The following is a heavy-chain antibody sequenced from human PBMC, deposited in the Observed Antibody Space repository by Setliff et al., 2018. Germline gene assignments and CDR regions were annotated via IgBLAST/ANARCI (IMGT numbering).Heavy chain of an antibody. CDR2: THTDGITI. CDR1: GFTFTTYA. CDR3: ARRLPYFGMDV. Sequence: PGGSLRLSCAASGFTFTTYAMIWVRQAPGKGLERVSKTHTDGITIYSDSVRGRFTIFRDSAKNSLHLQMTSLSAEDTAVYYCARRLPYFGMDVWGQGTTVTVS. V-gene: IGHV3-48*03. J-gene: IGHJ6*02. D-gene: IGHD2-15*01.